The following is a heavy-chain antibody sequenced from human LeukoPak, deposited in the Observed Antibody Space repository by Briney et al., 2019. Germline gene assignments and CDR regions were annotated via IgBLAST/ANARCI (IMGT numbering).Heavy chain of an antibody. CDR1: GFTFSSYA. V-gene: IGHV3-23*01. CDR3: AKLLGYYGSGSYYHLYRMDV. D-gene: IGHD3-10*01. CDR2: ISGSGAST. Sequence: QPGGSLRLSCAASGFTFSSYAMSWVRQAPGKGQEWVSAISGSGASTYYADSVRGRFTISRDNSKTTLYLQMNSLRAEDTAEYYCAKLLGYYGSGSYYHLYRMDVWGQGTTVTVSS. J-gene: IGHJ6*02.